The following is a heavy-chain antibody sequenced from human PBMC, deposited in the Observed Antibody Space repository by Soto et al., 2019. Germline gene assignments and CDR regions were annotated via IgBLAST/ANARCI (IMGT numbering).Heavy chain of an antibody. CDR2: IVPIFRTT. Sequence: QVQLVQSGAEVKKSGSSVKVACKVSGDTFSNYAINWVRRAPGQGLEWMGAIVPIFRTTNYAQKFQGRVTITADQFTITPYLELSRLRSDDTATYSCARESPAPGPFQEDAFDIWGQGTKVTVSS. V-gene: IGHV1-69*12. CDR1: GDTFSNYA. J-gene: IGHJ3*02. CDR3: ARESPAPGPFQEDAFDI.